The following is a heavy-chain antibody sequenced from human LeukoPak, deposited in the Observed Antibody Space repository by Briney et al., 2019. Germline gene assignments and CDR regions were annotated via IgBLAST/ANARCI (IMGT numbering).Heavy chain of an antibody. CDR3: ARLISRGYSLRRSLDP. Sequence: PSETLSLTCAVYGGSFSGYYWSWIRQPPGKGLEWIGEINHSGSTNYNPSLKGRVTISVDTSKNQFSLKLSSVTAADTAVCYCARLISRGYSLRRSLDPWGQGTLVTVSS. J-gene: IGHJ5*02. CDR1: GGSFSGYY. D-gene: IGHD5-18*01. V-gene: IGHV4-34*01. CDR2: INHSGST.